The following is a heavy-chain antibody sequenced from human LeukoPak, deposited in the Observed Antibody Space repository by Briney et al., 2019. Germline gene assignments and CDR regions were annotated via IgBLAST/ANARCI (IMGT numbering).Heavy chain of an antibody. J-gene: IGHJ4*02. CDR3: ARRGGYFDY. CDR2: IKQDGSEK. Sequence: KPGGSLRLSCAASGFTSSSYWMSWVRQAPGKGLEWVANIKQDGSEKYYVDSVKGRFTISRDNAKNSLYLQMNSLRAEDTAVYYCARRGGYFDYWGQGTLVTVSS. D-gene: IGHD3-10*01. V-gene: IGHV3-7*01. CDR1: GFTSSSYW.